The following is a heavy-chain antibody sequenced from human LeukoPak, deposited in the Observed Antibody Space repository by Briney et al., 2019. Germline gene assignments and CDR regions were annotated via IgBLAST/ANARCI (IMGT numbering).Heavy chain of an antibody. D-gene: IGHD3-10*01. CDR2: IKEDGSEK. J-gene: IGHJ3*02. CDR1: GFTFSNYW. CDR3: AGRICDI. V-gene: IGHV3-7*01. Sequence: GGSLRLSCAASGFTFSNYWMAWVRQAPGKGLEWVANIKEDGSEKYYLDSVEGRFTISRDNATSALYLQMNSLRAEDTAVYYCAGRICDIWGQGTMVTVSS.